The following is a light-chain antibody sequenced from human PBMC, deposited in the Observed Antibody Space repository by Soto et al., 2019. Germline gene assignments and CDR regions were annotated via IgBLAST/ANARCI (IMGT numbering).Light chain of an antibody. V-gene: IGLV2-14*01. J-gene: IGLJ1*01. CDR3: SSYTSSSTLYV. Sequence: QSALTQPASVSGSPGQSITISCTGTSSDVGGYNYVSWYQQHPGKAPKLMIYEVSNRPSGVSNRFSGSKSGNTASLTISGLXAEDEAVYYCSSYTSSSTLYVFGTGTKVTVL. CDR2: EVS. CDR1: SSDVGGYNY.